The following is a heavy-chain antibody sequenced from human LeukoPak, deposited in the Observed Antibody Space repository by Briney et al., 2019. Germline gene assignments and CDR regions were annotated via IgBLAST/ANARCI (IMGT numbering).Heavy chain of an antibody. CDR1: GFTFDDYA. J-gene: IGHJ6*02. D-gene: IGHD1-14*01. CDR3: ATGPRGSDYYYYGMDV. CDR2: ISGSGGST. V-gene: IGHV3-23*01. Sequence: GRSLRLSCAASGFTFDDYAMHWVRQAPGKGLEWVSAISGSGGSTYYADSVKGRFTISRDNSKNTLYLQMNSLRAEDTAVYYCATGPRGSDYYYYGMDVWGQGTTVTVSS.